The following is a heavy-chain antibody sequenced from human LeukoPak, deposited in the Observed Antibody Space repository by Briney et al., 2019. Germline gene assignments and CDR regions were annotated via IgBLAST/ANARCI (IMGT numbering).Heavy chain of an antibody. Sequence: QAGGSLRLSCAASGFTVISYAISLFRQAPGKGLECVSAISGSGGSTYYADSVKGRFTISRDNSKNTLYLQMNRLRAEDTAVYYCANAMMRGYFDYWGQGTLVTVSS. CDR3: ANAMMRGYFDY. D-gene: IGHD3-16*01. J-gene: IGHJ4*02. V-gene: IGHV3-23*01. CDR1: GFTVISYA. CDR2: ISGSGGST.